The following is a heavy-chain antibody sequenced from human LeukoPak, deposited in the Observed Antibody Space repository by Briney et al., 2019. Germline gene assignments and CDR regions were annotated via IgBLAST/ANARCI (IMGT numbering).Heavy chain of an antibody. Sequence: GASVKVSCMSSGYTFTNFYMHWVRRAPGQGLEWMGLINPRGSNTWSAQKFQGRVTITRNTSISTAYMELSSLRSEDTAVYYCARWSGRAFDIWGQGTMVTVSS. CDR3: ARWSGRAFDI. D-gene: IGHD3-3*01. J-gene: IGHJ3*02. V-gene: IGHV1-46*01. CDR1: GYTFTNFY. CDR2: INPRGSNT.